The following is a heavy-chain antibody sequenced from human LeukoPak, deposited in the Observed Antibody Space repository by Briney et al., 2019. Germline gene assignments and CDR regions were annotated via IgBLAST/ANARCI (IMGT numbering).Heavy chain of an antibody. Sequence: SGPTLGKPTQTLTLTFTSSGCSLSTTGVGVGWIRQPPGKALEWLALIYWDDDKRYSPSLKSRPTITKDTSKNQVVLTMTNMDPVDTATYYCVLRITTVTHLVFDIWGQGTMVTVSS. CDR1: GCSLSTTGVG. CDR2: IYWDDDK. V-gene: IGHV2-5*02. CDR3: VLRITTVTHLVFDI. J-gene: IGHJ3*02. D-gene: IGHD4-17*01.